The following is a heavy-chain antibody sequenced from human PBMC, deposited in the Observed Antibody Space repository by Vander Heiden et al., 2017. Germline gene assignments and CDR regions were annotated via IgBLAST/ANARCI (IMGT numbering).Heavy chain of an antibody. CDR2: IWYDGSSK. D-gene: IGHD6-19*01. CDR3: ARDLAAVAGTGYY. J-gene: IGHJ4*02. Sequence: QVQLVESGGGVVQPGRSLRLSCAASGFTFSSYGMHWVRQAPGKGLEWVAVIWYDGSSKYYADSVKGRFTISRDNSKNTLYLQMNSLRAEDTAVYYCARDLAAVAGTGYYWGQGTLVTVSS. V-gene: IGHV3-33*01. CDR1: GFTFSSYG.